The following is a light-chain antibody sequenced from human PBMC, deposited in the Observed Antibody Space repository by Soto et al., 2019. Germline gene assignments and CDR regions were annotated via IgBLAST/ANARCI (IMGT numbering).Light chain of an antibody. Sequence: DIQMTQSPSSLSASVGDRVTITCRTSESIATYLNWYQHKPGKAPNLLISGTSSLQSGVTSRFNGSGFGTDFTLTISSLQPEDYATYYCQQSSSMPLTFGGGTKVEIK. CDR3: QQSSSMPLT. CDR2: GTS. CDR1: ESIATY. J-gene: IGKJ4*01. V-gene: IGKV1-39*01.